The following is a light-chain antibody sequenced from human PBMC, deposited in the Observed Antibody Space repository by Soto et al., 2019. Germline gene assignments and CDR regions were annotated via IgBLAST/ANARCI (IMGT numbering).Light chain of an antibody. V-gene: IGKV3-20*01. CDR3: QQYGASPLFT. J-gene: IGKJ3*01. Sequence: EVVLTQSPGTLSLSPGERATLSCRASQGVTTAYLAWYQHKPGQAPRLLIYGASNRATGIPDRFSGSGSGTDFPLTISRMEPEDFAVYSCQQYGASPLFTFGPGTKVDLK. CDR1: QGVTTAY. CDR2: GAS.